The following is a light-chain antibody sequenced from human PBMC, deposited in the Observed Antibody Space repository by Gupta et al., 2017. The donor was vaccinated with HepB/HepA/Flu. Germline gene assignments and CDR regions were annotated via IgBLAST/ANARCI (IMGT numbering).Light chain of an antibody. CDR3: QQSYSTPNT. CDR2: AAS. CDR1: QSISSY. V-gene: IGKV1-39*01. J-gene: IGKJ2*01. Sequence: IQMPQSPSSLPAAVGDRVTITCRASQSISSYLNWYQQKPGKAPKLLIYAASSLQSGVPSRFSGSGSGTDFTLTISSLQPEDFATYYCQQSYSTPNTFGQGTKLEIK.